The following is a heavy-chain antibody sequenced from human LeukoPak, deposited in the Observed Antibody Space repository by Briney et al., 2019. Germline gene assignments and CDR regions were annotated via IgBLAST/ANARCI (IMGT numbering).Heavy chain of an antibody. V-gene: IGHV4-4*07. D-gene: IGHD4/OR15-4a*01. CDR2: IYTSGST. Sequence: SETLSLTCTVSGGSISSYYWSWIRQPAGKGLEWIGRIYTSGSTNYNPSLKSRVTMSVDASKNQFSLKLSSVTAADTAVYYCARYSKPNYSNWFDPWGQGTLVTVSS. J-gene: IGHJ5*02. CDR1: GGSISSYY. CDR3: ARYSKPNYSNWFDP.